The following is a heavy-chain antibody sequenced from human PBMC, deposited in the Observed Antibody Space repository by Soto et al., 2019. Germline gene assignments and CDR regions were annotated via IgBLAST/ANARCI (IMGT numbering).Heavy chain of an antibody. CDR1: GGTFSSYA. V-gene: IGHV1-69*01. CDR2: LIPIFGTA. J-gene: IGHJ6*02. D-gene: IGHD2-2*01. Sequence: QVQLVQSGAEVTKPGSSVKVSCKASGGTFSSYAISWVRQAPGQGLEWMGGLIPIFGTANYAQKFQGRVTITADESTSTAYMELSSLRSEDTAVYYCARGAVVPAAAHYYYYYGMDVWGQGTTVTVSS. CDR3: ARGAVVPAAAHYYYYYGMDV.